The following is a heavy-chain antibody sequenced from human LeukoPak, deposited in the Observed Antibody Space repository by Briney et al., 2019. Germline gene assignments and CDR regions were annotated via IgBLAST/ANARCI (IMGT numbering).Heavy chain of an antibody. CDR3: ARGPRAAADDY. Sequence: ASVKVSCKASGYTFINYAINWGRQAPGQRPEWVGWINAVNGNTKYSQKFQGRVTITRDTSASTAYMELTSLTSADTAVYYCARGPRAAADDYWGQGTLVTVSS. CDR2: INAVNGNT. V-gene: IGHV1-3*01. CDR1: GYTFINYA. D-gene: IGHD6-13*01. J-gene: IGHJ4*02.